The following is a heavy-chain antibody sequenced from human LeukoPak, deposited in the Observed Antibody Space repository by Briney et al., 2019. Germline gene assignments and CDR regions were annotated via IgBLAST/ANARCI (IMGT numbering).Heavy chain of an antibody. CDR1: GFTFSSYS. D-gene: IGHD3-16*02. J-gene: IGHJ4*02. V-gene: IGHV3-21*01. CDR2: ISSRSSYI. CDR3: ARDLGMFRYRDDY. Sequence: GGSLRLSCAASGFTFSSYSMNWVRQAPGKGLEWVSSISSRSSYIYYADSVKGRFTISRDNAKNSLYLQMNSLRAEDTAVYYCARDLGMFRYRDDYWGQGTLVTVSS.